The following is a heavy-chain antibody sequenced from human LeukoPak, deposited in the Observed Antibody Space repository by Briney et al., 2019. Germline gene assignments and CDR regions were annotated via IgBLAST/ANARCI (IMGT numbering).Heavy chain of an antibody. CDR3: ARGGSSSGEGWFDP. J-gene: IGHJ5*02. D-gene: IGHD3-16*01. CDR1: EYIFTDYY. Sequence: ASVKVSCKASEYIFTDYYMHWVRQAPGQGLEWMGWINPNNGGTTSDQKFQGRVTMTTDTSTSTAYMELRSLRSDDTAVYYCARGGSSSGEGWFDPWGQGTLVTVSS. V-gene: IGHV1-2*02. CDR2: INPNNGGT.